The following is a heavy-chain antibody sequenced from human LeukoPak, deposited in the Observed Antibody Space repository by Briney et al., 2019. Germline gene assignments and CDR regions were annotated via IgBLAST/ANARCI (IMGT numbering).Heavy chain of an antibody. D-gene: IGHD6-19*01. V-gene: IGHV4-34*01. CDR1: GGSFSGYY. CDR2: INHSGST. Sequence: SETLSLTCAVYGGSFSGYYWSWIRQPPGKGLEWIGEINHSGSTNYNPSLKSRVTISVDTSKNQFSLKLSSVTAADTAVYYCARGRGIAVAGTLYGMDVWGRGTTVTVSS. J-gene: IGHJ6*04. CDR3: ARGRGIAVAGTLYGMDV.